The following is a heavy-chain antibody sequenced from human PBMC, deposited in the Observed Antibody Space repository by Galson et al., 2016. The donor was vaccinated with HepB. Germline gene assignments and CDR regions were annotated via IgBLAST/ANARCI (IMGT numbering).Heavy chain of an antibody. D-gene: IGHD3-22*01. CDR2: MYYSGNA. J-gene: IGHJ3*02. Sequence: TLSLTCTVSGGSISSLGHSWTWIRQNPEKGLQWIGYMYYSGNAHYSPSLKSRVIISIDTSKNQFSLKLSSVTAADTAVYFCARSNYHDTSRAFDIWGQGTVITVSS. CDR1: GGSISSLGHS. V-gene: IGHV4-31*03. CDR3: ARSNYHDTSRAFDI.